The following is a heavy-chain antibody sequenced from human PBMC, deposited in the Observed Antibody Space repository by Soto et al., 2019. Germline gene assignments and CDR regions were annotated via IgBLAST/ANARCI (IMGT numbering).Heavy chain of an antibody. CDR3: ARTDRDFYGLDV. Sequence: EVQLVESGGGLVQPGGSLRLSCEASGFTFRNYDMHWVRQGTGKGLEWVSGISAAGDTDYADSVEGRFTISRENAQNSFFLQMNSLRVGDTAVYYCARTDRDFYGLDVWGQWTTVIVSS. CDR1: GFTFRNYD. J-gene: IGHJ6*02. CDR2: ISAAGDT. V-gene: IGHV3-13*01.